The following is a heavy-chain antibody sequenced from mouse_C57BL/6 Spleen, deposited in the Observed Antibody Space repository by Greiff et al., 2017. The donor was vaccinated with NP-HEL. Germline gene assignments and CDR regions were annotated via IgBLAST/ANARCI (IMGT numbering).Heavy chain of an antibody. CDR3: ARDNKQGYYAMDY. CDR2: ISDGGSYT. J-gene: IGHJ4*01. Sequence: EVQLVESGGGLVKPGGSLKLSCAASGFTFSSYAMSWVRQTPEKRLEWVATISDGGSYTYYPDNVKGRFTISRDNAKNNLYLQMSHLKSEDTAMYYCARDNKQGYYAMDYWGQGTSVTVSS. CDR1: GFTFSSYA. V-gene: IGHV5-4*01.